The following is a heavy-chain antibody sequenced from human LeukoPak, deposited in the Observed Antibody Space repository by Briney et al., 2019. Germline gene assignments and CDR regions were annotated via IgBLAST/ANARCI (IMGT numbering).Heavy chain of an antibody. CDR2: IGKASRDM. CDR1: GFSFSTST. D-gene: IGHD1-14*01. Sequence: GGSLRLSCAASGFSFSTSTMNWVRQAPGKGLEWISSIGKASRDMYYADSVRGRFTISRDNAKNSLFLLMNSLRVEDTSVYYCVRGDNRDYWGQGTLVTVSS. J-gene: IGHJ4*02. V-gene: IGHV3-21*01. CDR3: VRGDNRDY.